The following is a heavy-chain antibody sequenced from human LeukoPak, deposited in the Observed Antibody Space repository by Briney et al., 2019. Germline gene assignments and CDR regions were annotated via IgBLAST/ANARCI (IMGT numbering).Heavy chain of an antibody. D-gene: IGHD3-9*01. Sequence: SGGSLRLSCAASGFTLSSYWMSWVRQAPGKGLEWVANIKQDGSEKYYVDSVKGRFTISRDNAKNSLYLQINSLRAEDTAVYYCAKWGAYDVLTGYYVSDYWGQGTLVTVSS. CDR2: IKQDGSEK. CDR3: AKWGAYDVLTGYYVSDY. J-gene: IGHJ4*02. V-gene: IGHV3-7*03. CDR1: GFTLSSYW.